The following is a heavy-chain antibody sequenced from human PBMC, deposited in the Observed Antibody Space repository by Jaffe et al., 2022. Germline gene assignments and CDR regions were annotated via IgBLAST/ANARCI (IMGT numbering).Heavy chain of an antibody. Sequence: QVQLVQSGAEVKKPGSSVKVSCKASGGTFSSYAISWVRQAPGQGLEWMGGIIPIFGTANYAQKFQGRVTITTDESTSTAYMELSSLRSEDTAVYYCARNQRGYSGSYYGEGGFYYYYMDVWGKGTTVTVSS. V-gene: IGHV1-69*05. D-gene: IGHD1-26*01. CDR2: IIPIFGTA. CDR1: GGTFSSYA. J-gene: IGHJ6*03. CDR3: ARNQRGYSGSYYGEGGFYYYYMDV.